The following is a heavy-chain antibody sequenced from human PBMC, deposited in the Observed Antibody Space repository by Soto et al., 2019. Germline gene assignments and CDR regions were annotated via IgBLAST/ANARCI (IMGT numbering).Heavy chain of an antibody. J-gene: IGHJ4*02. CDR1: GYTFTSYY. Sequence: QVQLVQSGAEVKKPGASVKVSCKASGYTFTSYYMHWVRQAPGQGLEWMGIINPSGGSTSYAQKYQGRVTMTRDTSTSTVYMELSSLRSEDTAVYYCARESSIALPFDYWGQGTLVTVSS. V-gene: IGHV1-46*01. D-gene: IGHD2-15*01. CDR2: INPSGGST. CDR3: ARESSIALPFDY.